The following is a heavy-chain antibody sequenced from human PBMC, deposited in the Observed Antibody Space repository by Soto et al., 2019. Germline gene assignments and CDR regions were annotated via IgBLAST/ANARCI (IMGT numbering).Heavy chain of an antibody. J-gene: IGHJ3*02. CDR3: SRAYSDAFDI. D-gene: IGHD2-15*01. CDR1: GFTFSDYY. Sequence: GGSLRLSCVASGFTFSDYYMTWIRQAPGKGMEWVAYISSSGSGIYYPDSVKGRFTISRDNAKNSLYLQMSSLRAEDTAVYYCSRAYSDAFDIWGQGTMVTVSS. V-gene: IGHV3-11*01. CDR2: ISSSGSGI.